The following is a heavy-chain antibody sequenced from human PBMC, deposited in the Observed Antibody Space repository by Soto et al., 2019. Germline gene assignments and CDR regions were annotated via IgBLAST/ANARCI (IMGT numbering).Heavy chain of an antibody. Sequence: GASMKVSCKASGYTFTDYHIHWVRQAPGQRLEWLGRINPKSGGTSTAQKFQGWVTMTTDTSISTASMELTRLTSDDTAIYYCARGDSTDCSNGVCSFFYNHDMDVWGQGTTVTVSS. CDR1: GYTFTDYH. CDR3: ARGDSTDCSNGVCSFFYNHDMDV. J-gene: IGHJ6*02. D-gene: IGHD2-8*01. V-gene: IGHV1-2*04. CDR2: INPKSGGT.